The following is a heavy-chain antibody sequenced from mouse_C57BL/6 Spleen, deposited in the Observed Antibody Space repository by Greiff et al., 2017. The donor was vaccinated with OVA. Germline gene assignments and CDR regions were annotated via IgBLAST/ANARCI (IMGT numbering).Heavy chain of an antibody. D-gene: IGHD1-1*01. J-gene: IGHJ1*03. CDR2: IDPSDSET. CDR1: GYTFTSYW. CDR3: ASYYGSSYDYWYFDV. V-gene: IGHV1-52*01. Sequence: VQLQQPGAELVRPGSSVKQSCKASGYTFTSYWMHWVKQRPIQGLEWIGNIDPSDSETHYNQKFKDKATLTVDKSSSTAYMQLSSLTSEDSAVYYCASYYGSSYDYWYFDVWGTGTTVTVSS.